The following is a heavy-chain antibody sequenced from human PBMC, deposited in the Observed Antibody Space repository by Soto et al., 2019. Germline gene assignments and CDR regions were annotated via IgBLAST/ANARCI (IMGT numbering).Heavy chain of an antibody. CDR3: VKGEYYYDSSGYYPFDY. D-gene: IGHD3-22*01. CDR1: GFTFSIYA. Sequence: PGGSLRLSCSASGFTFSIYAMRWVRQAQGKGLEYVSSISTNGGSTDYADSVKGRFTISRDNSKNTVYLQMSSLRVEDTAVYYCVKGEYYYDSSGYYPFDYWGQGTLVTVSS. CDR2: ISTNGGST. V-gene: IGHV3-64D*06. J-gene: IGHJ4*02.